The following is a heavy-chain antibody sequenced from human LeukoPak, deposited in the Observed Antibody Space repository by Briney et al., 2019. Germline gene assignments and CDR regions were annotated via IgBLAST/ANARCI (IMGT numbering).Heavy chain of an antibody. CDR2: IGKAGNGD. CDR1: GFSFSSYW. V-gene: IGHV3-7*01. J-gene: IGHJ4*02. D-gene: IGHD2-2*01. CDR3: AKIGSRYCSSTSCYGHY. Sequence: GGSLRLSCAASGFSFSSYWMTWVRQAPGKGLEWVANIGKAGNGDYYVDSVKGRFTISRDNAKNSLYLQMNSLRAEDTAVYYCAKIGSRYCSSTSCYGHYWGQGTLVTVSS.